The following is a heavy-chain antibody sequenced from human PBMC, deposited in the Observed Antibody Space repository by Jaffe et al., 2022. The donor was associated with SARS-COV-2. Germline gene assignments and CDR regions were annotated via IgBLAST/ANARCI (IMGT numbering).Heavy chain of an antibody. CDR2: INHSGST. V-gene: IGHV4-34*01. CDR3: ARVWKGVLLWFGEQGPFDP. CDR1: GGSFSGYY. J-gene: IGHJ5*02. D-gene: IGHD3-10*01. Sequence: QVQLQQWGAGLLKPSETLSLTCAVYGGSFSGYYWSWIRQPPGKGLEWIGEINHSGSTNYNPSLKSRVTISVDTSKNQFSLKLSSVTAADTAVYYCARVWKGVLLWFGEQGPFDPWGQGTLVTVSS.